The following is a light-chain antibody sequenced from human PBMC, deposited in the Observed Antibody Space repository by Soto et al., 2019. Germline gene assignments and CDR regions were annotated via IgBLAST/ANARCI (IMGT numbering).Light chain of an antibody. Sequence: EIVLTQSPATLYLSPGERATLSCRASESVSTFLAWYQQKPGQAPRLLIYEASSRATGIPARFSGGGSGTVFTLTISRLEPDDFAVYYCQQRSNGPWTFGQGTKVEI. CDR3: QQRSNGPWT. V-gene: IGKV3-11*01. CDR1: ESVSTF. J-gene: IGKJ1*01. CDR2: EAS.